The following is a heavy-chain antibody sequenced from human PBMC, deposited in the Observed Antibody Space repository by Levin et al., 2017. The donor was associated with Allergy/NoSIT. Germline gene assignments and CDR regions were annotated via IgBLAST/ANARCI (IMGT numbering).Heavy chain of an antibody. J-gene: IGHJ4*02. CDR1: GGTFSSYA. Sequence: GASVKVSCKASGGTFSSYAISWVRQAPGQGLEWMGGIIPIFGTANYAQKFQGRVTITADESTSTAYMELSSLRSEDTAVYYCARASMVQGYVGEIDYWGQGTLVTVSS. V-gene: IGHV1-69*13. CDR3: ARASMVQGYVGEIDY. D-gene: IGHD3-10*01. CDR2: IIPIFGTA.